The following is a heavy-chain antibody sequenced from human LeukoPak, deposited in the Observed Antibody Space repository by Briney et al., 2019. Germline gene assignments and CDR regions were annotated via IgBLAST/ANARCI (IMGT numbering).Heavy chain of an antibody. CDR2: ISVSGANT. V-gene: IGHV3-23*01. Sequence: AGGSLRLSCAASGFTFSNYAMIWVRQAPGKGLEWVSGISVSGANTYYADSVKGRFTISRDNSKNTLYLQMNSLRAEDTAVYYCAKLLWDYDSSGYYYDGAGDVDYWGQGTLVTVSS. CDR1: GFTFSNYA. CDR3: AKLLWDYDSSGYYYDGAGDVDY. D-gene: IGHD3-22*01. J-gene: IGHJ4*02.